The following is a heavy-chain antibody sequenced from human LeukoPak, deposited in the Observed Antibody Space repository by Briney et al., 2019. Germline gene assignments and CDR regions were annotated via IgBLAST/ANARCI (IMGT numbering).Heavy chain of an antibody. J-gene: IGHJ5*02. CDR1: GFTFDNYG. CDR3: AKEGRGYSYGNNWFDP. V-gene: IGHV3-30*18. CDR2: ISYDGSDK. Sequence: GGSLRLSCAASGFTFDNYGMHWVRQAPGKGLEWVAIISYDGSDKYYADSVKGRFTISRDNSKNTLYLQMNSLRAEDTAVYYCAKEGRGYSYGNNWFDPWGQGTLVTVSS. D-gene: IGHD5-18*01.